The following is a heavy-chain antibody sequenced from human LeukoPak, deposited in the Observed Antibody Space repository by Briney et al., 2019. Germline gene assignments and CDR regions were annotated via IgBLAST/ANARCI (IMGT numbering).Heavy chain of an antibody. V-gene: IGHV3-7*03. J-gene: IGHJ6*03. CDR3: AREHYFYYIDG. CDR1: GFTFSSQW. CDR2: VNQAGTEK. Sequence: GGSLRLSCAASGFTFSSQWMSWVRQAPGKGLEWVANVNQAGTEKYYVDSVKGRFTISRDNAENSLYLQMNSLRAEDTAVYYCAREHYFYYIDGWGKGTTVTVSS.